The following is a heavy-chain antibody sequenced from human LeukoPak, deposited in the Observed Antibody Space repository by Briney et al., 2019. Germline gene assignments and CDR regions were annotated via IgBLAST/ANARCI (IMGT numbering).Heavy chain of an antibody. J-gene: IGHJ5*02. Sequence: GGSLRLSCAASGFTFDDYAMHWVRQAPGKGLEWVSGISWNSGSIGYADSVKGRFTISRDNPKNTLYLQMSSLRAEDTAVYYCARNPAAWFGELSSWFDPWGQGTLVTVSS. CDR2: ISWNSGSI. V-gene: IGHV3-9*01. D-gene: IGHD3-10*01. CDR3: ARNPAAWFGELSSWFDP. CDR1: GFTFDDYA.